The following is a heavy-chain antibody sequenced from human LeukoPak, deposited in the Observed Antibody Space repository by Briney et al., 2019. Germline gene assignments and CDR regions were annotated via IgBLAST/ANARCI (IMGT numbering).Heavy chain of an antibody. J-gene: IGHJ4*02. D-gene: IGHD5-12*01. CDR3: ARGKVATSYFDY. CDR1: GGSINSYY. Sequence: SETLSLTCTVSGGSINSYYWSWIQQPAGKELEWIGRVYSSGSANYNPSLESRVTMSVDTSKNQFSLKLTSVTAADTAMYFCARGKVATSYFDYWGQGTLVTVSS. V-gene: IGHV4-4*07. CDR2: VYSSGSA.